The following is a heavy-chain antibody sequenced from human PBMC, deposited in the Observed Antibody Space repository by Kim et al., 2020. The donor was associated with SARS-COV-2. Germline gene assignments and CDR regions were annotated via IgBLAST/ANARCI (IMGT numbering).Heavy chain of an antibody. J-gene: IGHJ4*02. CDR2: SGST. V-gene: IGHV4-34*01. Sequence: SGSTNYVPSRKSRVTISVNTSKYQFSLKLSSVTAADTAVYCCARGRTNGYWGQGTLVTVSS. CDR3: ARGRTNGY. D-gene: IGHD2-8*01.